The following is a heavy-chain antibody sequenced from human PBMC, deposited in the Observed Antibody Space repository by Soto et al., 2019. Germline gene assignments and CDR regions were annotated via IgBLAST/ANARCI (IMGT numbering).Heavy chain of an antibody. Sequence: SVKVSCKASGFTFSSSGIHWVRQARGQRLEWIGWIVVGSGNTNYAQKFQERVTITRDVSTNTAYMELTSLRSEDTAVYYCAADLASTDPYNWFEPWGQGTLVTVSS. V-gene: IGHV1-58*02. J-gene: IGHJ5*02. D-gene: IGHD1-1*01. CDR3: AADLASTDPYNWFEP. CDR1: GFTFSSSG. CDR2: IVVGSGNT.